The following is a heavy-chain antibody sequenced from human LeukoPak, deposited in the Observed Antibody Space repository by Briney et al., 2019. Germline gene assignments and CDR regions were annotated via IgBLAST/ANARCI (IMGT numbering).Heavy chain of an antibody. CDR2: ISYDGSNK. D-gene: IGHD3-9*01. CDR3: AKDHYDFLTGYYNFFDY. Sequence: PGRSLRLSCAASGFTFNNYGMHWVRQAPGKGLEWVAVISYDGSNKYYADSVKGRFTISRDNSKNTVHLQMNSLRAEDTAVYYCAKDHYDFLTGYYNFFDYWGQGNLVTVSS. V-gene: IGHV3-30*18. CDR1: GFTFNNYG. J-gene: IGHJ4*02.